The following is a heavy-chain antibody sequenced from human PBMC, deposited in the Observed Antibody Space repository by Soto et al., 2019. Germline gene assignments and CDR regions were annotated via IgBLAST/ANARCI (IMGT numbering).Heavy chain of an antibody. J-gene: IGHJ6*02. Sequence: SETQSLTCPVSGCSIRVGNGYLPWIRQPPGKGLEWIGYIYYSGSTYYNPSLKSRVTISVDTSKNQFSLKLSSVTAADTAVYYCARDNILGILYGGMDVWGQGTTVTGSS. CDR3: ARDNILGILYGGMDV. CDR2: IYYSGST. V-gene: IGHV4-30-4*01. CDR1: GCSIRVGNGY. D-gene: IGHD3-3*01.